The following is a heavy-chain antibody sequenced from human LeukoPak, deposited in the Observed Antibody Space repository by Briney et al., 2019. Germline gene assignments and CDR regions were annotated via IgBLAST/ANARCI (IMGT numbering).Heavy chain of an antibody. CDR2: IKQDGSEK. Sequence: GGSLRLSCAVSGFTFSRYEMNWVRQAPGKGLEWVANIKQDGSEKYYVDSVKGRFTISRDNAKNSLYLQMNSLRAEDTAVYYCARVRSGSFFGFDYWGQGTLVTVSS. J-gene: IGHJ4*02. CDR1: GFTFSRYE. CDR3: ARVRSGSFFGFDY. D-gene: IGHD1-26*01. V-gene: IGHV3-7*01.